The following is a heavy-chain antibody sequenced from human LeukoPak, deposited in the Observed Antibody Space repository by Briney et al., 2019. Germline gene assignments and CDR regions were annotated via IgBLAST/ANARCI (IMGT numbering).Heavy chain of an antibody. J-gene: IGHJ4*02. V-gene: IGHV5-51*01. CDR3: ARHPSYTSGWPLDY. D-gene: IGHD6-19*01. Sequence: GASLQISCKGSGYSSTSSWIGWVRQLPGKGLDWMGIIYLGDSETRYSPSFQGQVTISADKSINTAYLQWSSLKASDTAMYYCARHPSYTSGWPLDYWGQGTLVIVSS. CDR2: IYLGDSET. CDR1: GYSSTSSW.